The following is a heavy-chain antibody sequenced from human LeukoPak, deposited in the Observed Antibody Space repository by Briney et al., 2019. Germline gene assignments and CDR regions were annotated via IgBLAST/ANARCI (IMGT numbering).Heavy chain of an antibody. J-gene: IGHJ4*02. CDR1: GFTFSSYP. Sequence: GGSLRLSCAASGFTFSSYPMSWVRQAPGKGLQWVSTISGSGGTPYYADSVKGRFTISRDNAKNTLFLQMDSLRPEDTAVYYCVRSLRSADFWGQGTLVTVSS. CDR2: ISGSGGTP. V-gene: IGHV3-23*01. CDR3: VRSLRSADF.